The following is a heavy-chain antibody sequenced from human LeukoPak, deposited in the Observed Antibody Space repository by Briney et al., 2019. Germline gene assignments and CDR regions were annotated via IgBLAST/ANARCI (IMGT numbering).Heavy chain of an antibody. CDR2: ISYDGSNK. J-gene: IGHJ3*02. V-gene: IGHV3-30-3*01. Sequence: GGSLRLSCAASGFTFSSYAMHWVRQAPGKGLEWVAVISYDGSNKYYADSVKGRFTISRDNSKNTLYLQMNSLRAEDTAVYYCAKPIAVADDAFDIWGQGTMVTVSS. CDR1: GFTFSSYA. CDR3: AKPIAVADDAFDI. D-gene: IGHD6-19*01.